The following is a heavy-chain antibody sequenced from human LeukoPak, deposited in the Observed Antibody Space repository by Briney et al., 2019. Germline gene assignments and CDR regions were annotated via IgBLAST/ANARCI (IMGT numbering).Heavy chain of an antibody. Sequence: SETLSLTCTVSGGSISSSSYYWGWIRQPPGKGLEWIGSIYYSGSTYYNPSLKSRVTISVDTSKNQFSLKLSSVTAADTAVYYCARSMVRGVIIISYFDYWGQGTLVTVSS. D-gene: IGHD3-10*01. CDR2: IYYSGST. CDR3: ARSMVRGVIIISYFDY. CDR1: GGSISSSSYY. J-gene: IGHJ4*02. V-gene: IGHV4-39*01.